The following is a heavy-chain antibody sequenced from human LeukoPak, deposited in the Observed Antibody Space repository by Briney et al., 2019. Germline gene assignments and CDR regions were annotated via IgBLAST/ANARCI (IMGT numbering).Heavy chain of an antibody. V-gene: IGHV3-33*08. CDR1: GFTFSSYW. CDR2: IWYDGSKK. J-gene: IGHJ6*04. CDR3: ARVANITTFGMDV. Sequence: GGSLRLSCAASGFTFSSYWMTWVRQAPGKGPEWVAVIWYDGSKKYYADSVKGRFTISRDNSKNTLYLQMNSLRVEDTAVYYCARVANITTFGMDVWGEGTSATVSS. D-gene: IGHD3-9*01.